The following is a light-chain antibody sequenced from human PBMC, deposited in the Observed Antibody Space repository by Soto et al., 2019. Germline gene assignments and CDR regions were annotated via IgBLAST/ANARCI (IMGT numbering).Light chain of an antibody. CDR2: GAS. CDR1: QSFGSN. J-gene: IGKJ1*01. Sequence: EIVMTQSPATPSVSPGERVTLSCRARQSFGSNLAWYQQKPGQAPRLLIYGASTRATGIPARFSGSGSETEFTLTISSLQAEDSAVYFCQQYNNWPTWTFGQGTKVDI. V-gene: IGKV3-15*01. CDR3: QQYNNWPTWT.